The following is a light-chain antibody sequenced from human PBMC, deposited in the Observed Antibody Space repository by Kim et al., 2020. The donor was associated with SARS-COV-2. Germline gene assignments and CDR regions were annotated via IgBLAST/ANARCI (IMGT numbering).Light chain of an antibody. J-gene: IGKJ2*01. CDR3: QQYVRSPNT. CDR1: QSVSSGY. CDR2: DAS. Sequence: GERATLSCGARQSVSSGYIGYLAWYQQKPGQAPRLLIYDASTRATGISDRFSGDGYETDFTLTISSLEPEDIAIYYCQQYVRSPNTFGEGTKLEIK. V-gene: IGKV3-20*01.